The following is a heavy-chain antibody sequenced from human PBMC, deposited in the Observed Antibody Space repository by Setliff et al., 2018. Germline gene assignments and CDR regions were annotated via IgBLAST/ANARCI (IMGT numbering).Heavy chain of an antibody. CDR3: AKERTAIVRGVIIYDAFDI. CDR2: ISGSGGST. D-gene: IGHD3-10*01. J-gene: IGHJ3*02. Sequence: GGSLRLSCAASGYTSSSYAMSWVRQAPGKGLEWVSAISGSGGSTYYADSVKGRFTISRDNSKNTLYLQMNSLSAEDTAVYYCAKERTAIVRGVIIYDAFDIWGQGTMVTVSS. CDR1: GYTSSSYA. V-gene: IGHV3-23*01.